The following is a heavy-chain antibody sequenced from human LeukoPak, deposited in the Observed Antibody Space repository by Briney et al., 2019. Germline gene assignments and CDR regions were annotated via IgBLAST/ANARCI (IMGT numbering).Heavy chain of an antibody. CDR3: ARSELLWFGGVNSGFDY. CDR1: GGSISSRSYS. J-gene: IGHJ4*02. D-gene: IGHD3-10*01. V-gene: IGHV4-39*07. CDR2: VHYSGRT. Sequence: PSETLSLTCTVSGGSISSRSYSWAWVRQPPGRGLECIGSVHYSGRTYYNSSLKSRVIASIDTSKNQFSLKLSSVTAADTAVYYCARSELLWFGGVNSGFDYWGQGTLVTVSS.